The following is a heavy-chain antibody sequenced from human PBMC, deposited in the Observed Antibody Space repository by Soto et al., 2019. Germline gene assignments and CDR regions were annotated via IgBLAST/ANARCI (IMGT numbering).Heavy chain of an antibody. CDR1: GGSFSGYY. CDR2: INHSGST. J-gene: IGHJ4*02. D-gene: IGHD1-26*01. V-gene: IGHV4-34*01. Sequence: SETLSLTCAVYGGSFSGYYWSWIRQPPGKGLEWIGEINHSGSTNYNPSLKSRVTISVDTSKNQFSLKLSSVTAADTAVYYCARSGARAYRGSYSSDYWGQGTQVTVSS. CDR3: ARSGARAYRGSYSSDY.